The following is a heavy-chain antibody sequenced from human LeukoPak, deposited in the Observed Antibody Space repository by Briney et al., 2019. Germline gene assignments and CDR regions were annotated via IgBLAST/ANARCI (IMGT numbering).Heavy chain of an antibody. CDR2: ISYDGSNK. D-gene: IGHD3-22*01. J-gene: IGHJ4*02. CDR3: AKDYYDSSGYYSTFDY. V-gene: IGHV3-30*18. CDR1: GFPFIKSG. Sequence: GGSLRLSCAASGFPFIKSGIHWVRQAPGKGLEWVAVISYDGSNKYYADSVKGRFTISRDNSKNTLYLQMNSLRAEDTAVYYCAKDYYDSSGYYSTFDYWGQGTLVTVSS.